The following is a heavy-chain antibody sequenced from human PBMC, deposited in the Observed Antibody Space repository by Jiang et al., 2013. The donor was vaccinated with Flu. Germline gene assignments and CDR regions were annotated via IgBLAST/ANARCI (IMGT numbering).Heavy chain of an antibody. Sequence: VQLVESGGGLVKPGGSLRLSCAASGFTFSSYSMNWVRQAPGKGLEWVSSISSSSSYIYYADSVKGRFTISRDNAKNSLYLQMNSLRVEDTALYYCARDRQDIVVVPADYYYYAMDVWGQGTTVAVSS. CDR2: ISSSSSYI. CDR1: GFTFSSYS. D-gene: IGHD2-2*01. V-gene: IGHV3-21*01. J-gene: IGHJ6*02. CDR3: ARDRQDIVVVPADYYYYAMDV.